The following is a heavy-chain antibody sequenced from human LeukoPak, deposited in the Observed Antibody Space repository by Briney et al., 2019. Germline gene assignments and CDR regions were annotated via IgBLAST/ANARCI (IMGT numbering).Heavy chain of an antibody. J-gene: IGHJ4*02. V-gene: IGHV3-21*01. Sequence: GGSLRLSCAASGFTFSSYSMNWVRQAPGKGLEWVSSISSSSSYIYYADSVKGRFTISRDNAKNSLYLQMNSLRAEDTAVYYCARAPSRDGYKFFDYWGQGTLVTVSS. CDR3: ARAPSRDGYKFFDY. D-gene: IGHD5-24*01. CDR2: ISSSSSYI. CDR1: GFTFSSYS.